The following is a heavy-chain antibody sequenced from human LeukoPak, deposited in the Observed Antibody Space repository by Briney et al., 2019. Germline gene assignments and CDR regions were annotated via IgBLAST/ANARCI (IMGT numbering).Heavy chain of an antibody. V-gene: IGHV1-46*01. CDR2: INPSGGST. D-gene: IGHD6-13*01. CDR3: ARVGSTAAAGTPDY. Sequence: ASVKVSCKASGHALTNYYLHWVRQTPGQGLDWMGIINPSGGSTTYAQKFQGRVTMTRDTSTSTVYMELSSLRVDDTAIYYCARVGSTAAAGTPDYWGQGTLVTVSS. J-gene: IGHJ4*02. CDR1: GHALTNYY.